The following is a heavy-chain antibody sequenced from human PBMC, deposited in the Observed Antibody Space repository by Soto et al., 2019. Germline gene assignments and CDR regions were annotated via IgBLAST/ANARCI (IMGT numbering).Heavy chain of an antibody. CDR2: INHSGST. D-gene: IGHD3-9*01. Sequence: QVQLQQWGAGLLKPSETLSLTCAVYGGSFSGYYWSWIRQPPGKGLEWIGEINHSGSTNYNPSLKSRVTISVDTSKNQFSLKLSSVTAADTAVYYCARRIRHFDWLPRPFDYWGQGTLVTVSS. V-gene: IGHV4-34*01. J-gene: IGHJ4*02. CDR3: ARRIRHFDWLPRPFDY. CDR1: GGSFSGYY.